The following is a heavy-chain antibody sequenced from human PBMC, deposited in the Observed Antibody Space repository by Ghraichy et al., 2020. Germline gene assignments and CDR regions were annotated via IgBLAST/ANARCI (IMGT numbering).Heavy chain of an antibody. CDR2: IKSKTDGGTT. CDR3: TTDGAGYDFWSGYPYYYYGMDV. J-gene: IGHJ6*02. CDR1: GFTFSNAW. Sequence: GGSLRLSCAASGFTFSNAWMSWVRQAPGKGLEWVGRIKSKTDGGTTDYAAPVKGRFTISRDDSKNTLYLQMNSLKTEDTAVYYCTTDGAGYDFWSGYPYYYYGMDVWGQGTTVTVSS. V-gene: IGHV3-15*01. D-gene: IGHD3-3*01.